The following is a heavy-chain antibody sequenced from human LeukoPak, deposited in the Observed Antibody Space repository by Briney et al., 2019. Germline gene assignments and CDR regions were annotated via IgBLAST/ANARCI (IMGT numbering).Heavy chain of an antibody. CDR2: ISGSGGST. V-gene: IGHV3-23*01. CDR1: GFTFSSYA. CDR3: AKSYGSGSSYDAFDI. D-gene: IGHD3-10*01. Sequence: PGGSLRLSCAASGFTFSSYAMSWVRQAPGKGLEWVSAISGSGGSTYYADSVKGRFTISRDNSKNTLYLQMDSPRAEDTAVYYCAKSYGSGSSYDAFDIWGQGTMFPVSS. J-gene: IGHJ3*02.